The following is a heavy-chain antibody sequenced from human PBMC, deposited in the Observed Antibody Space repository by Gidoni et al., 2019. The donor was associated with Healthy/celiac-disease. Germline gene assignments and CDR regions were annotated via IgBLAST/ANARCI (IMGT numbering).Heavy chain of an antibody. CDR3: ARKRGSKPHFDY. Sequence: QVQLQQWGAGLLKPSETLSLTCAVYGGSFSGYYWSWIRQPPGKGLEWIGEINHSGSTNYNPSLKSRVTISVDTSKNQFSLKLSSVTAADTAVYYCARKRGSKPHFDYWGQGTLVTVSS. V-gene: IGHV4-34*01. D-gene: IGHD2-15*01. J-gene: IGHJ4*02. CDR2: INHSGST. CDR1: GGSFSGYY.